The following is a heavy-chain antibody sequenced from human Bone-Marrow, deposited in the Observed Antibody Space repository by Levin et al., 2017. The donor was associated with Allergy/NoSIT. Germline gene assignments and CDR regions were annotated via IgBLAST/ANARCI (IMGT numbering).Heavy chain of an antibody. J-gene: IGHJ5*02. CDR2: ISGSGGST. CDR1: GFTFSSYA. Sequence: GESLKISCAASGFTFSSYAMSWVRQAPGKGLEWVSAISGSGGSTYYADSVKGRFTISRDNSKNTLYLQMNSLRAEDTAVYYCAKQGAAGTIGWFDPWGQGTLVTVSS. D-gene: IGHD6-13*01. CDR3: AKQGAAGTIGWFDP. V-gene: IGHV3-23*01.